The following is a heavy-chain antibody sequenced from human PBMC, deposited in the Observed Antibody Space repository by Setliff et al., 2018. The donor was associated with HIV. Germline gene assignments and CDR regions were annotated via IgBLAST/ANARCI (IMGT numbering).Heavy chain of an antibody. V-gene: IGHV1-69*10. CDR2: IIPILGIA. D-gene: IGHD6-13*01. Sequence: SVKVSCKASGGTFSSYAISWVRQAPGQGLEWMGGIIPILGIANYAQKFQGRVTITADKPTSTAYMELTGLRSEDTAIYYCATAQGIATANFDYWGQGTLVTVSS. CDR3: ATAQGIATANFDY. CDR1: GGTFSSYA. J-gene: IGHJ4*02.